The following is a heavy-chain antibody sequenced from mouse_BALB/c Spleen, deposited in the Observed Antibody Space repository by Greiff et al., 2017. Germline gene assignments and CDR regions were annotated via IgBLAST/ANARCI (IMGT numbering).Heavy chain of an antibody. CDR1: GYTFTDYN. J-gene: IGHJ2*01. D-gene: IGHD2-1*01. Sequence: EVQLQQSGPELVKPGASVKIPCKASGYTFTDYNMDWVKQSHGKSLEWIGDINPNNGGTIYNQKFKGKATLTVDKSSSTAYMELRSLTSEDTAVYYCARSVGFYYGNYEYYFDYWGQGTTLTVSS. CDR3: ARSVGFYYGNYEYYFDY. V-gene: IGHV1-18*01. CDR2: INPNNGGT.